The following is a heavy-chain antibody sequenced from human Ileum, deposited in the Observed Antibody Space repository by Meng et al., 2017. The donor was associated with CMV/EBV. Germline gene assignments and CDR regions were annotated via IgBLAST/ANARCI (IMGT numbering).Heavy chain of an antibody. Sequence: TIQRHGLYWVRQAADKGLEWVASISHDGGEKFYADSVKGRFTISRDNSRNAQYLELSNLRDDDTALYFCATGAGTQAAALGVLDVWGRGTLVTVSS. CDR3: ATGAGTQAAALGVLDV. CDR1: TIQRHG. V-gene: IGHV3-33*07. CDR2: ISHDGGEK. J-gene: IGHJ4*02. D-gene: IGHD6-25*01.